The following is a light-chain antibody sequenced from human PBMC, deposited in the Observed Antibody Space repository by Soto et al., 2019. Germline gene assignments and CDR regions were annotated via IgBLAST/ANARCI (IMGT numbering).Light chain of an antibody. CDR3: QQSYSNILS. V-gene: IGKV1-39*01. J-gene: IGKJ4*01. CDR1: PNIYTY. Sequence: DIQPTQSPSSLSAYVGDRVTISCRASPNIYTYVNWYELKPGKAPKLLIFVSSTLQSGVPSRFSGSGSGADFRLTIISLQPEDFATYYCQQSYSNILSFGGGARVEL. CDR2: VSS.